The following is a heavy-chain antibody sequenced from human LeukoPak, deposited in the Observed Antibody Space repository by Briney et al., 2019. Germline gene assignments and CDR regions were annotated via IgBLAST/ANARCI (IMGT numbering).Heavy chain of an antibody. Sequence: QSGGSLRLSCAASGFTFSTYSTNWVRQAPGKGLEWVSYISSSSSTIYYADSVKGRFTISRDNAKNSLYLQMNSLRAEDTAVYYCARGSTYYDSSGQVPFDYWGQGILVTVSS. CDR3: ARGSTYYDSSGQVPFDY. CDR2: ISSSSSTI. J-gene: IGHJ4*02. V-gene: IGHV3-48*01. D-gene: IGHD3-22*01. CDR1: GFTFSTYS.